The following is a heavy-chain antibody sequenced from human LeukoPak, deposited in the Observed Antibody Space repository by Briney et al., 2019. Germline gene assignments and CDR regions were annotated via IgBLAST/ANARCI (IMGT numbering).Heavy chain of an antibody. V-gene: IGHV1-8*02. J-gene: IGHJ4*02. Sequence: ASVKVSCKASGYTFTSYGINWVRQATGQGLEWMGWMNPNSGNTGYAQKFQGRVTMTRNTSISTAYMELSSLRSEDTAVYYCARGSGGSGSYGIQYWGQGTLVTVSS. CDR1: GYTFTSYG. CDR3: ARGSGGSGSYGIQY. D-gene: IGHD3-10*01. CDR2: MNPNSGNT.